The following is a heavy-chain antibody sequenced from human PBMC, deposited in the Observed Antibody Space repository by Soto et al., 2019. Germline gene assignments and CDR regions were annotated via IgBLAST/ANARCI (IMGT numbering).Heavy chain of an antibody. CDR3: ATDRLDCSSGICYREIDN. CDR1: GFTLRSYN. J-gene: IGHJ4*02. Sequence: PGGSLRLSCAASGFTLRSYNMNWVRQTPGKGLEWLSYISGNSNAIYYADSVKGRFTISRDNAKNSLYLQMNSLRDEDTAVYYCATDRLDCSSGICYREIDNWGQGTLVTVSS. D-gene: IGHD2-15*01. V-gene: IGHV3-48*02. CDR2: ISGNSNAI.